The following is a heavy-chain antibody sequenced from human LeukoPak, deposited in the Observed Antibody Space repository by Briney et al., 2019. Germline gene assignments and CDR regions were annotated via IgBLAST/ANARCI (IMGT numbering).Heavy chain of an antibody. J-gene: IGHJ4*02. CDR3: AIGERERTRYYFDY. V-gene: IGHV3-43D*03. CDR1: AFSFDAYA. CDR2: ISWDGDST. Sequence: GGSLRLSCAASAFSFDAYAMHWVRHAPGGGLECVSLISWDGDSTYYADSVKGRFTISRDNAKNSLYLQMNSLRAEDTALYYCAIGERERTRYYFDYWGQGTLVIVSS. D-gene: IGHD1-1*01.